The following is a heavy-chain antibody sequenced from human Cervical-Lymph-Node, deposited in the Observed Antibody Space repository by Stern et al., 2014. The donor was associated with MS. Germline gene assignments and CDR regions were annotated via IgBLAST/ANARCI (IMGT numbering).Heavy chain of an antibody. CDR3: ARYSG. CDR2: IIPIFGKA. D-gene: IGHD2-21*01. V-gene: IGHV1-69*01. J-gene: IGHJ4*02. Sequence: QVQLVQSGAEVKKPGSSVKVSCKLSGGTFSNYTISWVRQAPGQGLEWMGEIIPIFGKATYAQKFQDRVTITADEAQNTAYLALSSLRSDDTAVYYCARYSGWGQGTLVTVST. CDR1: GGTFSNYT.